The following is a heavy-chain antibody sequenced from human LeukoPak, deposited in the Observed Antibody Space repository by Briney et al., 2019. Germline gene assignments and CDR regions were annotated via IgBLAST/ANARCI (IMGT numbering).Heavy chain of an antibody. CDR2: IYSGGST. V-gene: IGHV3-53*01. CDR3: ANTARDDAFDI. J-gene: IGHJ3*02. Sequence: GGSLRLSCAASGFTVSSNYMSWVRQAPGKGLEWVSVIYSGGSTYYADSVKGRFTISTDNSKNTLYLQMNSLRAEDTALYYCANTARDDAFDIWGQGTMVTVSS. CDR1: GFTVSSNY.